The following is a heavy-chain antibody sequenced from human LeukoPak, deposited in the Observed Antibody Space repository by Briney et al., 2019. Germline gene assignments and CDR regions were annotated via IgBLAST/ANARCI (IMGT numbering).Heavy chain of an antibody. CDR2: ISGSGGST. Sequence: GGSLRLSCAASGFTFSSYTMSWVRQAPGKGLEWVSAISGSGGSTYYADSVKGRFTISRDNSKNTLYLQMNSLRAEDTAVYYCARDKVVSNSGSRLLFDYWGQGTLVTVSS. CDR3: ARDKVVSNSGSRLLFDY. J-gene: IGHJ4*02. CDR1: GFTFSSYT. D-gene: IGHD1-26*01. V-gene: IGHV3-23*01.